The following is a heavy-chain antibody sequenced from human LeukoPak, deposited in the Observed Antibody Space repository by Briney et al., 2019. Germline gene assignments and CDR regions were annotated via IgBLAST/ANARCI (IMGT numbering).Heavy chain of an antibody. V-gene: IGHV4-59*01. CDR1: GGYISSYY. J-gene: IGHJ6*03. Sequence: SETLSLTCTVSGGYISSYYWSWIRQPPGEGLEWIGYVYYTGSTNYNPSLKSRVSISVDTSKNQFSLKLSSVTAADTAVYYCARIGVYSSSWYYYYYYMDVWGKGTTVTISS. CDR2: VYYTGST. CDR3: ARIGVYSSSWYYYYYYMDV. D-gene: IGHD6-13*01.